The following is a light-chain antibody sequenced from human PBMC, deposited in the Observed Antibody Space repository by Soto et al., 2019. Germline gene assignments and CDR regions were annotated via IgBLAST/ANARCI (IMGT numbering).Light chain of an antibody. J-gene: IGKJ1*01. CDR2: DAS. Sequence: SQAAGALSTSPRSRATLSGRASQHVDRYRAWYQQKPRQAPRLLISDASNRATGIPARFSGSGSGTDFTLPISSLEPEEFAVYYCQQRMNWPWTFGQGAKVDIK. V-gene: IGKV3-11*01. CDR1: QHVDRY. CDR3: QQRMNWPWT.